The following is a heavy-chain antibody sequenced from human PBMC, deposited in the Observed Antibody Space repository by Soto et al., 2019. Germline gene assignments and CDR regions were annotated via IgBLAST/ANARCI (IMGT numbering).Heavy chain of an antibody. CDR3: ARGASVLRYFDWLLIFDY. CDR2: MNPNSGNT. D-gene: IGHD3-9*01. Sequence: QVQLVQSGAEVKKPGASVKVSCKASGYTFTSYDINWVRQATGQGLEWMGWMNPNSGNTGYAQKFQGRVTMTRNPSISTAYMELSSLRSEDTAVYYCARGASVLRYFDWLLIFDYWGQGTLVTVSS. V-gene: IGHV1-8*01. J-gene: IGHJ4*02. CDR1: GYTFTSYD.